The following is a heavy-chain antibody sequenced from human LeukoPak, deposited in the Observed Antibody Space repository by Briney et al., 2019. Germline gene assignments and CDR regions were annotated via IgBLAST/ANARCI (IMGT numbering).Heavy chain of an antibody. J-gene: IGHJ2*01. CDR3: AREPDMVTFGGVTAKYFDL. CDR2: IHHGGNT. D-gene: IGHD3-16*01. CDR1: GFTFSSYAM. Sequence: GSLRLSCAASGFTFSSYAMSWVRQPPGKGLEWIGEIHHGGNTKYNPSLKSRVTISVDKTKNQFSLRLSSVTAADTAVYYCAREPDMVTFGGVTAKYFDLWGRGTLVTVSS. V-gene: IGHV4-4*02.